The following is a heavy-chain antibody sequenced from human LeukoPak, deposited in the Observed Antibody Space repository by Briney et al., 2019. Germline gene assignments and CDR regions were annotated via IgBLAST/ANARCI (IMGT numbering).Heavy chain of an antibody. CDR1: GFTFSSYS. CDR2: ISSSSSTI. D-gene: IGHD3-10*01. Sequence: GGSLRLSCAVSGFTFSSYSMNWVRQAPGKGLEWVSYISSSSSTIYYADSVKGRFTISRDNAKNSLYLQMDSLRAEDTAVYYCARGITHDAFDIWGLGTMVTVSS. V-gene: IGHV3-48*04. J-gene: IGHJ3*02. CDR3: ARGITHDAFDI.